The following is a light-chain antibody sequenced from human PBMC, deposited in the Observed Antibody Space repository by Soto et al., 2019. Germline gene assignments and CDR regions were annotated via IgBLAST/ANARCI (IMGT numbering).Light chain of an antibody. V-gene: IGKV3-11*01. CDR1: QSVSNNY. CDR2: DTT. J-gene: IGKJ4*01. CDR3: QQRGSWPQYT. Sequence: EIVLTQSPGTLSLSPVERATLSGRASQSVSNNYLAWYQQKPGQAPRLLIYDTTNRATGIPARFSGSGSGTDFTLTISGLEPEDFAVYYCQQRGSWPQYTFGGGTKVDIK.